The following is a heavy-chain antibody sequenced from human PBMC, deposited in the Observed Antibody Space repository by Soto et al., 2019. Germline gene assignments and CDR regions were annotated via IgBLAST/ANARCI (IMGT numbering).Heavy chain of an antibody. CDR1: GGSVSPYY. V-gene: IGHV4-4*07. J-gene: IGHJ3*02. Sequence: SETLSLTCTVSGGSVSPYYWNWIRQSAEKGLEWIGRVYVTGSTNFNPSLKSRVAMTIDTSNNQFSLKLNSVTAAGSAVYYCARGGRDGFAIWGQGTMVTVSS. D-gene: IGHD3-10*01. CDR3: ARGGRDGFAI. CDR2: VYVTGST.